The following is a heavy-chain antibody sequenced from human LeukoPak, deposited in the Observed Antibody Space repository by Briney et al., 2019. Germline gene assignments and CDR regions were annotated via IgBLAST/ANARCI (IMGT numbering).Heavy chain of an antibody. Sequence: SGTLSLTCAVYGGSFSGYYWSWIRQPPGKGLEWIGEINHSGSTNYNPSLKSRVTISVDTSKNQFSLKLSSVTAADTAVYYCARGWTWNFPIDYWGQGTLVTVSS. CDR3: ARGWTWNFPIDY. CDR2: INHSGST. CDR1: GGSFSGYY. D-gene: IGHD1-7*01. V-gene: IGHV4-34*01. J-gene: IGHJ4*02.